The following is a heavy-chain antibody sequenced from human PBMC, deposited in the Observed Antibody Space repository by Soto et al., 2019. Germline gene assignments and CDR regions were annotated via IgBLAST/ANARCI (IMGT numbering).Heavy chain of an antibody. D-gene: IGHD3-16*02. V-gene: IGHV1-8*01. CDR1: GYTFTSYD. CDR3: ATFGGVIVDYYYGMDV. J-gene: IGHJ6*02. Sequence: QVQLVQSGAEVKKPGASVKVSCKASGYTFTSYDINWVRQATGQGLEWMGWMNPNSGNTGYAQKFQGRVTMTRNTSISTAYMELSSLRSEDTVVYYCATFGGVIVDYYYGMDVWGQGATVTVSS. CDR2: MNPNSGNT.